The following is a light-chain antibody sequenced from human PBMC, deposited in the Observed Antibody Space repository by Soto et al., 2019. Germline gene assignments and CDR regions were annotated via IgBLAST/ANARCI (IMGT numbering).Light chain of an antibody. CDR2: GAS. CDR3: QQYGSSPT. V-gene: IGKV3-20*01. J-gene: IGKJ5*01. Sequence: ELVLTQSPGTLSLSPGERATLSCRASQSVSSNYLAWYQQKPGQAPRLLIYGASSRATGIPDRFSGSGSGTDFTLLISRLEPEDFAVYFCQQYGSSPTFGQGTRLEIK. CDR1: QSVSSNY.